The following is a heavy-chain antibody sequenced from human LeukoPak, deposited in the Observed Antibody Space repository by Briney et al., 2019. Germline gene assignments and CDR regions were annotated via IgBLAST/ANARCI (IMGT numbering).Heavy chain of an antibody. CDR3: ARQGPTVTSSWFVDY. J-gene: IGHJ4*02. CDR2: ISSSSSYI. CDR1: GFTFSSYS. V-gene: IGHV3-21*01. Sequence: PGGSLRLSCAASGFTFSSYSMNWVRQAPGKGLEWVSSISSSSSYIYYADSVKGRFTISRDNAKNSLYLQMNSLRAEDTAVYYCARQGPTVTSSWFVDYWGQGTLVTVSS. D-gene: IGHD4-11*01.